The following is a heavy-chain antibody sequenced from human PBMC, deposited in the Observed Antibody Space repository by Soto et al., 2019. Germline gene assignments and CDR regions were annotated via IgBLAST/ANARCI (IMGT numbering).Heavy chain of an antibody. V-gene: IGHV3-23*01. CDR1: GFSLSIYG. CDR2: FSGGSGAT. D-gene: IGHD1-1*01. Sequence: EVQLLESGGGLVQPGGSLRLSCAASGFSLSIYGVTWVRQAPGKGLDWVSGFSGGSGATHYADSVKGRFSITRDNSQNTAHLESNSLRVEDTAIYYCAKWNGYGDYWGQGILVTVSS. J-gene: IGHJ4*02. CDR3: AKWNGYGDY.